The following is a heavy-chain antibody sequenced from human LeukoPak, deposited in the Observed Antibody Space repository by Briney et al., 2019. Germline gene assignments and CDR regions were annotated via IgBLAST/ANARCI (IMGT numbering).Heavy chain of an antibody. CDR3: AKEPPGYSSSWYGTFDY. V-gene: IGHV3-23*01. J-gene: IGHJ4*02. CDR2: VSGSGGRT. CDR1: GFTFSSYA. Sequence: GGSLRLSCAASGFTFSSYAMSWVRQAPGKGLEWVSAVSGSGGRTYYADSVKGLFTMSRDNSKNTLYLQMNSLRAEDTAVYYCAKEPPGYSSSWYGTFDYWGQGTLVTVSS. D-gene: IGHD6-13*01.